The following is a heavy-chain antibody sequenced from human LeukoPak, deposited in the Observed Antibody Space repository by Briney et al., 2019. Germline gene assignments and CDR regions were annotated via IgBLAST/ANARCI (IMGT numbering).Heavy chain of an antibody. CDR3: AREGLDLWSGYLQD. CDR1: GGSISSYY. CDR2: INTKGDI. Sequence: SETLSLTCNVSGGSISSYYWTWVRQPAGSGLEWIGRINTKGDINYNPSLKSRVTMSADTSKNQFSLKMTSLTAPDTAVYYCAREGLDLWSGYLQDWGQGTLVTASS. V-gene: IGHV4-4*07. J-gene: IGHJ4*02. D-gene: IGHD3-3*01.